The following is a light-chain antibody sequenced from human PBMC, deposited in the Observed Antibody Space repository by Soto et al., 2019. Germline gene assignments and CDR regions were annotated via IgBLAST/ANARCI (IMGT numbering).Light chain of an antibody. J-gene: IGLJ2*01. Sequence: QSVLTQPPSVSGAPGQRVTISCTWSSSNIGAGYDVHWYQQLPGTAPKLLIYGNSNRPSGVPDRFSGSKSGTSASLAITGLQAADEAAYYCRSYDSGLSRVFGGGTKVTVL. CDR3: RSYDSGLSRV. CDR2: GNS. CDR1: SSNIGAGYD. V-gene: IGLV1-40*01.